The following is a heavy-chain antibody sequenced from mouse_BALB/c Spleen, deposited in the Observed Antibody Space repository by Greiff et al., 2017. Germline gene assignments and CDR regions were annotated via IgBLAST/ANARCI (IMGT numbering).Heavy chain of an antibody. CDR3: ARTNDYLAWFAY. J-gene: IGHJ3*01. CDR2: IYPGDGDT. V-gene: IGHV1-87*01. CDR1: GYTFTSYW. Sequence: VKVVESGAELARPGASVKLSCKASGYTFTSYWMQWVKQRPGQGLEWIGAIYPGDGDTRYTQKFKGKATLTADKSSSTAYMQLSSLASEDSAVYYCARTNDYLAWFAYWGQGTLVTVSA. D-gene: IGHD2-4*01.